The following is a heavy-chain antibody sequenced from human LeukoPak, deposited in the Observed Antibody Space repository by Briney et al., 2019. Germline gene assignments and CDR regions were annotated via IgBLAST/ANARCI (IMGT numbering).Heavy chain of an antibody. V-gene: IGHV3-53*01. CDR3: AXGGDXFSFDY. CDR1: GLTVTNTY. D-gene: IGHD6-25*01. CDR2: IYRGGST. Sequence: PGGSLRLSCAASGLTVTNTYMTWVRQAPGKGLEWVSSIYRGGSTYYTDSVKGRFTISRDTSKNTMYLQMDSLRAEDTAMYYCAXGGDXFSFDYWGQGTLVTVSS. J-gene: IGHJ4*02.